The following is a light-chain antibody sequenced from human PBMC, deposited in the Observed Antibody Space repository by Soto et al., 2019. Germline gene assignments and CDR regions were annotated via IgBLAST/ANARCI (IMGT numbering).Light chain of an antibody. CDR3: AAWDDSLSGVI. J-gene: IGLJ2*01. CDR1: SSSIGIKY. V-gene: IGLV1-47*01. CDR2: KNN. Sequence: QSVLTQPPSASGTPGQRVTISCSGSSSSIGIKYVYWYQQLPGTAPKLLIYKNNQRPSGVPDRFSGSKSGTSASLAISGLRSEDEADYHCAAWDDSLSGVIFGGGTKVTVL.